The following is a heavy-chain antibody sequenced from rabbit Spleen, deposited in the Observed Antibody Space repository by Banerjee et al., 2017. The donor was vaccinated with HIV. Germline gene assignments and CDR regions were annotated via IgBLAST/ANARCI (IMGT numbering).Heavy chain of an antibody. V-gene: IGHV1S45*01. CDR2: IYDSSGGRT. CDR3: ARDLTSIIGWNFNL. CDR1: GFTLSNSDW. D-gene: IGHD1-1*01. Sequence: QEQLVETGGDLVKPEGSLTLTCTASGFTLSNSDWICWVRQAPGKGLEWIVCIYDSSGGRTYYASWAKGRFIISRTSSTTVTLQMTSLTAADTATYFCARDLTSIIGWNFNLWGPGTLVTVS. J-gene: IGHJ4*01.